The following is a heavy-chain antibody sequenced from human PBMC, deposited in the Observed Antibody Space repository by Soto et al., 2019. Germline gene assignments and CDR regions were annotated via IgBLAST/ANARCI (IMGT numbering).Heavy chain of an antibody. CDR2: IYPDDSDT. J-gene: IGHJ2*01. D-gene: IGHD3-22*01. CDR1: GYNFTNYW. Sequence: PGESLKISCKGSGYNFTNYWIAWVRQMPGKGLEWMGTIYPDDSDTRYSPSFQGQVTISADKSISTAYLQWSSLKASDNAMYYCATSVPPYYYDSSGYKDYWYFDLWGRGTLVTVSS. V-gene: IGHV5-51*01. CDR3: ATSVPPYYYDSSGYKDYWYFDL.